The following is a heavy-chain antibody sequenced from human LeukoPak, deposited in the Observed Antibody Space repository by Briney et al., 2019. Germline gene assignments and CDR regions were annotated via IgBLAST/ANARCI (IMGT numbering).Heavy chain of an antibody. V-gene: IGHV4-59*08. CDR3: ARQYSDDSSGYYFAY. CDR2: IYYSGST. CDR1: GGSISSYY. J-gene: IGHJ4*02. Sequence: PSETLSLTCTVSGGSISSYYWSWIRQPPGKGLEWMGYIYYSGSTNYNTSLKSRVAISVDTSKNQFSLKLSSVTAADTAVYYCARQYSDDSSGYYFAYWGQGTLVTVSS. D-gene: IGHD3-22*01.